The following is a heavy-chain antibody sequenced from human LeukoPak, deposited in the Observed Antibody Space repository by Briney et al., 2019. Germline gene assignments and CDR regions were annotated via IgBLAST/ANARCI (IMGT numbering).Heavy chain of an antibody. J-gene: IGHJ3*02. V-gene: IGHV4-59*01. CDR2: IYYSGST. CDR1: GGSISSYD. CDR3: ARDLSGAGGPIYAFDI. Sequence: SETLSLTCTVSGGSISSYDWSWIRQPPGKGLEWIGYIYYSGSTNYNPSLKSRVTISVDTSKNQFSLKLSSVTAADTAVYYCARDLSGAGGPIYAFDIWGQGTMVTVSS. D-gene: IGHD3-10*01.